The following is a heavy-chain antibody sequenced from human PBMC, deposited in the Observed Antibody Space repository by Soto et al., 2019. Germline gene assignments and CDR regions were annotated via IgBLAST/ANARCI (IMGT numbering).Heavy chain of an antibody. V-gene: IGHV4-59*01. CDR1: GGSISSYY. Sequence: SETLSLTCTVSGGSISSYYWSWIRQPPGKGLEWIGYIYYSGSTNYNPSLKSRVTISVDTSKNQFSLKLSSVAAADTAVYYCARDVVVVTAINYYYYGMDVWGQGTTVTVSS. CDR2: IYYSGST. J-gene: IGHJ6*02. D-gene: IGHD2-21*02. CDR3: ARDVVVVTAINYYYYGMDV.